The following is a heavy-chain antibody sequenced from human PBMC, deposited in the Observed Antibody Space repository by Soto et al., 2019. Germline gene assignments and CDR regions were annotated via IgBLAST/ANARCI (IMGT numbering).Heavy chain of an antibody. CDR3: ARYLETYYYYYGMDV. Sequence: ESLKISCKGSGYSFTSYWIGWVRQIPGKGLEWMGIIYPGDSDTRYSPSFQGQVTISADKSISTAYLQWSSLKASDTAMYYCARYLETYYYYYGMDVWGQGTTVTVSS. CDR2: IYPGDSDT. CDR1: GYSFTSYW. V-gene: IGHV5-51*01. J-gene: IGHJ6*02.